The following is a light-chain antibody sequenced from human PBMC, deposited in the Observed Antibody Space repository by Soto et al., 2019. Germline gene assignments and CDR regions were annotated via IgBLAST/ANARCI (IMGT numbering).Light chain of an antibody. CDR2: ETS. J-gene: IGLJ3*02. V-gene: IGLV7-46*01. CDR3: LLSYSGARV. Sequence: QAVVTQEPSLTVSPGGTVTLTCGSSTGAVTSGHYPYWFQQKPGQAPRTLIYETSNKHSWTPARFSGSLLGGKAALTLSGAQPEDEAEYYCLLSYSGARVFGVGTKLTVL. CDR1: TGAVTSGHY.